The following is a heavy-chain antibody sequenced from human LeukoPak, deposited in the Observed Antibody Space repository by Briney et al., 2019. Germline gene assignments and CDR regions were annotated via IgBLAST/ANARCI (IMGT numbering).Heavy chain of an antibody. D-gene: IGHD2-21*01. CDR2: INPNSGGT. Sequence: ASVKVSCKASGYTFTGYYIHWVRQAPGQGLEWMGWINPNSGGTKYAQNFQGRVTVTRDTSISTAYMELSSLTSDDTAVYYCAREHIVVVILSDAVDIWGQGTMVTVSS. CDR1: GYTFTGYY. J-gene: IGHJ3*02. CDR3: AREHIVVVILSDAVDI. V-gene: IGHV1-2*02.